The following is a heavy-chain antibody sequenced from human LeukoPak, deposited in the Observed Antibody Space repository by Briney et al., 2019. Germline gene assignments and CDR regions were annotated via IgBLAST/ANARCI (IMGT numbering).Heavy chain of an antibody. CDR3: ARDGGIVGPYRPSAFDI. J-gene: IGHJ3*02. CDR2: IYTSGST. D-gene: IGHD1-26*01. CDR1: GGSVRTSY. Sequence: PTETLSLTCTVSGGSVRTSYWSWIRQSPGEGLEWIGRIYTSGSTDYNPSLKSRVTMSGDTSKNQFSLKLTSVTAADTAVYYCARDGGIVGPYRPSAFDIWGQGTMVTVSS. V-gene: IGHV4-4*07.